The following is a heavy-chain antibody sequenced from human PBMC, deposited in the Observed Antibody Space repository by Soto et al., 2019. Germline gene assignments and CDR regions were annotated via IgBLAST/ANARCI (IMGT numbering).Heavy chain of an antibody. D-gene: IGHD3-10*01. CDR1: GGTFSSYT. CDR2: IIPILGIA. J-gene: IGHJ4*02. CDR3: ADDKQRSGRDY. V-gene: IGHV1-69*02. Sequence: QVQLVQSGAEVKKPGSSVKVSCKASGGTFSSYTISWVRQAPGQGLEWMGRIIPILGIANYAQKFQGRVTITAEKSTSTAYMELSSLSSEDTAVYYCADDKQRSGRDYWGQGTLVTVSS.